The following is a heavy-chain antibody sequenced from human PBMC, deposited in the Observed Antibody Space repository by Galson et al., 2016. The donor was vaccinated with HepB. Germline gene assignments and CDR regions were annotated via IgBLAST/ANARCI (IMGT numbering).Heavy chain of an antibody. J-gene: IGHJ4*02. CDR3: ARDLWLSGSGFDY. V-gene: IGHV1-3*01. CDR2: ISAGSDNT. D-gene: IGHD2-15*01. CDR1: GYTFASYA. Sequence: SVKVSCKASGYTFASYAMHWVRQAPGQSLEWVGRISAGSDNTKYSQKLQGRLTITRDTSASTAYMELSSLRSEDTAVYYCARDLWLSGSGFDYWGQGTLVTVSS.